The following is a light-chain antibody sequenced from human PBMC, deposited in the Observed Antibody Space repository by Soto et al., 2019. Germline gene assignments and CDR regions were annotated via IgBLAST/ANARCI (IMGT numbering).Light chain of an antibody. CDR2: AAS. J-gene: IGKJ4*01. Sequence: EIVLTQSPDTLSLSPGERVTLSCRASQTISNNYLAWYQHKPGQSPSLLIYAASSRATGIPERFSGSESGTDFSLTISGLEPEDSAVYYCQQYGSSPLSFGGGTKVETK. V-gene: IGKV3-20*01. CDR3: QQYGSSPLS. CDR1: QTISNNY.